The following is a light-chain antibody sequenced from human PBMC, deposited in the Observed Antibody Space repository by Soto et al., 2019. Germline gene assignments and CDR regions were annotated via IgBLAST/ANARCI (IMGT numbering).Light chain of an antibody. Sequence: IQMTQSPSSVSASVGDRVTIACRPSQSVISYLNWYQQKPGKAPKLLIYDASRLQSGVPSRFSGSGSGTEFTLTISSVQPEDFGSYYCQQSYSTPHTFGQRTLLEI. J-gene: IGKJ5*01. CDR2: DAS. CDR1: QSVISY. V-gene: IGKV1-39*01. CDR3: QQSYSTPHT.